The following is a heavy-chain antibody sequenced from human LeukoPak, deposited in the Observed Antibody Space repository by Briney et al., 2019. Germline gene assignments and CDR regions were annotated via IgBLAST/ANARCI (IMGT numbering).Heavy chain of an antibody. J-gene: IGHJ6*03. CDR2: IYYSGST. D-gene: IGHD6-25*01. V-gene: IGHV4-39*01. CDR3: ARRPYCSGPTYYYYYMDV. Sequence: PSETLSLTCTVSGGSISSSSYYWGWIRQPPGKGLEWIGSIYYSGSTYYNPSLKSRVTISVDTSKNQFSLKLSSVTAADTAVYYCARRPYCSGPTYYYYYMDVWGKGTTVAVSS. CDR1: GGSISSSSYY.